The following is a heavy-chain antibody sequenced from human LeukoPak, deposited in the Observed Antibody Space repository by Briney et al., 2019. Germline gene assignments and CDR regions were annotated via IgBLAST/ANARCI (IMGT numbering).Heavy chain of an antibody. CDR1: GGSISSYY. V-gene: IGHV4-59*01. CDR2: IYYSGST. Sequence: SETLSLTCTVSGGSISSYYWSWIRQPPGKGLEWIGYIYYSGSTNHNPSLKSRVTISVDTSKNQFSLKLSSVTAADTAVYYCARDLHYDILTGNDAFDIWGQGTMVTVSS. CDR3: ARDLHYDILTGNDAFDI. J-gene: IGHJ3*02. D-gene: IGHD3-9*01.